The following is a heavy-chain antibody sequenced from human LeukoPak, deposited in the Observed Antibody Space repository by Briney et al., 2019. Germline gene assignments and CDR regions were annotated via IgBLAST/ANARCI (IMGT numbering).Heavy chain of an antibody. CDR1: GHSISSGYY. J-gene: IGHJ4*02. V-gene: IGHV4-38-2*01. CDR3: ASCPSGSYYPR. Sequence: SETLSLTRAVSGHSISSGYYWGWIRQPPGKGLEWIRRIYHSGSTYYNPSLKSRVTMSVDTSKNQFALKLSSVTAADTAVYYCASCPSGSYYPRWGQGTLVTVSS. D-gene: IGHD3-10*01. CDR2: IYHSGST.